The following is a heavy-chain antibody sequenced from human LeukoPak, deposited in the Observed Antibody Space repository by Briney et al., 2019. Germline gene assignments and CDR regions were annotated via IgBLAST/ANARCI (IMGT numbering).Heavy chain of an antibody. CDR3: ANLRYFDWLQKSTFDY. D-gene: IGHD3-9*01. CDR1: GFTFSSYA. V-gene: IGHV3-23*01. Sequence: GVSLRLSCAASGFTFSSYAMSWVRQAPGKGLEWVSAISGSGGSTYYADSVKGRFTISRDNSKNTLYLQMNSLRAEDTAVYYCANLRYFDWLQKSTFDYWGQGTLVTVSS. J-gene: IGHJ4*02. CDR2: ISGSGGST.